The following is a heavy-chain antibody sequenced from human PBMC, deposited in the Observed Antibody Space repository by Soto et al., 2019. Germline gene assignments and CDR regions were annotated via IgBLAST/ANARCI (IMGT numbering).Heavy chain of an antibody. Sequence: GASVKVSCKASGYTFTSYDINWVRQATGQGLEWMGWMNPNSGNTDYAQKFQGRVTMTRNNSISTAHMELSSLRSEDTAVYYCARARDIVATISPNSCYYGMYVLGQGTPVTVAS. J-gene: IGHJ6*02. V-gene: IGHV1-8*01. CDR3: ARARDIVATISPNSCYYGMYV. CDR1: GYTFTSYD. D-gene: IGHD5-12*01. CDR2: MNPNSGNT.